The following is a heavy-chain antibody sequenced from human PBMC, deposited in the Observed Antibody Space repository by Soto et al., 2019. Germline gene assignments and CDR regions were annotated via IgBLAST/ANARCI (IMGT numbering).Heavy chain of an antibody. CDR3: ASVRRDGYNLDY. CDR1: GFTFSSYS. V-gene: IGHV3-21*01. Sequence: GGSLRLSCAASGFTFSSYSMNWVRQAPGKGLEWVSSISSSSSYIYYADSVKGRFTISRDNAKNSLYLQMNSLRADDTAVYYCASVRRDGYNLDYWGEGPLVTVSS. D-gene: IGHD5-12*01. CDR2: ISSSSSYI. J-gene: IGHJ4*02.